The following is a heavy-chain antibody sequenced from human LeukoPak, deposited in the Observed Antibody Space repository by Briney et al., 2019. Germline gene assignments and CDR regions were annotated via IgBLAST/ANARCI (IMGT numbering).Heavy chain of an antibody. CDR3: AMPPRWSDAFDI. CDR1: GGSISSNSYY. V-gene: IGHV4-39*07. D-gene: IGHD4-23*01. Sequence: SETLSLTCTVSGGSISSNSYYWGWIRQPPGKGLEWIGSIYYSGSTYYNPSLKSRVTISVDTSKNQFSLKLSSVTAADTAVYYCAMPPRWSDAFDIWGQGTMVTVSS. CDR2: IYYSGST. J-gene: IGHJ3*02.